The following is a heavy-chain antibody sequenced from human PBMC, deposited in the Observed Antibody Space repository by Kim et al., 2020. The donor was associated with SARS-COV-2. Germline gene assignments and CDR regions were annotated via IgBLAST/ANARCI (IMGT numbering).Heavy chain of an antibody. CDR1: GGSISSTSYY. CDR3: ARYLKNSVTYYFDY. CDR2: LYYSGST. V-gene: IGHV4-39*07. J-gene: IGHJ4*01. Sequence: SETLSLTCTVSGGSISSTSYYWGWVRQPPGKGLEWIGSLYYSGSTYYNPSLKSRVTISVDMSSNLFSLKLTSVTAADTAVDYCARYLKNSVTYYFDYWG. D-gene: IGHD4-17*01.